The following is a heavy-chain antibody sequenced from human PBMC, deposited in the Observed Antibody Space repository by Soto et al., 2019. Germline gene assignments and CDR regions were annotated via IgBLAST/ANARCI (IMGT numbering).Heavy chain of an antibody. CDR3: ARQVRCCYFDY. CDR2: IYYSGST. V-gene: IGHV4-39*01. J-gene: IGHJ4*02. D-gene: IGHD4-17*01. Sequence: SETLSLTCTVSGGSISSSSYYWGWIRQPPGKGLEWIGSIYYSGSTYYNPSLKSRVTISVDTSKNQFSLKLSSVTAADTAVYYCARQVRCCYFDYWGQGTLVTVSS. CDR1: GGSISSSSYY.